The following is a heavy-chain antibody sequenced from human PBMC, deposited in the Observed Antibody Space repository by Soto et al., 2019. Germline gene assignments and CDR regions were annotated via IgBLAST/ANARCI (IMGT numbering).Heavy chain of an antibody. V-gene: IGHV3-7*05. D-gene: IGHD6-6*01. J-gene: IGHJ4*02. CDR3: ARGAAARPRLFDY. CDR1: GFRLSSYW. CDR2: IKRDGSEK. Sequence: EVQLVEPGGGLAQLGGSLRLSCAASGFRLSSYWMSWARKAPGKGLEWVANIKRDGSEKYYVDSVKGRFTISRDNAKNSLYLEMNSLRAEDTAVYYCARGAAARPRLFDYWGQGTLVTVSS.